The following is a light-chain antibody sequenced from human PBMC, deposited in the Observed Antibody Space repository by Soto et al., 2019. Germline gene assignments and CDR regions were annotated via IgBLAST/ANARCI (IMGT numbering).Light chain of an antibody. CDR3: QQYNSYSKWT. Sequence: DIQMTQSPSTLSASVGDRVTITCRASQSISSWLAWYQQKQGKAPKLLIYDASSLESGVPSRFSGSGSGTEFTLTISSLQPDDFATYYCQQYNSYSKWTFGQGTKVEIK. J-gene: IGKJ1*01. CDR1: QSISSW. CDR2: DAS. V-gene: IGKV1-5*01.